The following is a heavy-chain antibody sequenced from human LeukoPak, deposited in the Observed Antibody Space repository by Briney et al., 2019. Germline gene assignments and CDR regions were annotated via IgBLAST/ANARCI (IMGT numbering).Heavy chain of an antibody. D-gene: IGHD3-22*01. J-gene: IGHJ4*02. V-gene: IGHV3-20*04. CDR2: VTWNAGST. CDR1: GFTFDDYG. CDR3: AKDRPNYYDSSGHYYRRNGDY. Sequence: PGGSLRLSCAPSGFTFDDYGMAWVRQAPGKGLEWVSGVTWNAGSTGYADSVKGRFTISRDNAKSSLYLQMNSLRAEDTALYYCAKDRPNYYDSSGHYYRRNGDYWGQGTLVTVSS.